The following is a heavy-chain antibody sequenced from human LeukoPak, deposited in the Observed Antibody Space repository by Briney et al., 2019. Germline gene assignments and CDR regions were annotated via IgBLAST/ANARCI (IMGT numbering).Heavy chain of an antibody. CDR3: ASAPSSSWQFDY. Sequence: PGGSLRLSCAASGFTVSSNYMSWVRQAPGKGLEWVSVIYSGGSTYYADSVKGRFTISRDNSKNTLYLQMNTLRAEDTAVYYCASAPSSSWQFDYWGQGTLVTVSS. CDR1: GFTVSSNY. CDR2: IYSGGST. J-gene: IGHJ4*02. D-gene: IGHD6-13*01. V-gene: IGHV3-66*01.